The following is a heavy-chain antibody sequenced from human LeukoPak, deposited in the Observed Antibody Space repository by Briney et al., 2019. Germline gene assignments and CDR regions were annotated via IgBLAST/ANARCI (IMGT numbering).Heavy chain of an antibody. CDR1: GFTFTTYS. CDR3: ARTYYDILTAYNPYFDY. V-gene: IGHV3-21*01. J-gene: IGHJ4*02. D-gene: IGHD3-9*01. Sequence: GESLTLSCAASGFTFTTYSMNWVRQAPGKGLEWVSSITSSSASMYYADSMKGRFTISRDNPKNTLSLQMTSLRAEDTAVNYWARTYYDILTAYNPYFDYWGQGTLVTASS. CDR2: ITSSSASM.